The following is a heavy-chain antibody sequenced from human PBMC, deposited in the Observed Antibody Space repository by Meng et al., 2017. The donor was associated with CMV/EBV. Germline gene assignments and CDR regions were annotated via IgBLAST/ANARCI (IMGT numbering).Heavy chain of an antibody. CDR2: ILFDGSNK. Sequence: GGSLRLSCAASGFTFSSYGMPWVRQAPGRGLGWVAFILFDGSNKYSADSVKGRFTISRDNSKNTLYLQMNSLRAEDTAVYYCAKPIRFLEWLNGMDVWGQGTTVTVSS. J-gene: IGHJ6*02. CDR3: AKPIRFLEWLNGMDV. CDR1: GFTFSSYG. D-gene: IGHD3-3*01. V-gene: IGHV3-30*02.